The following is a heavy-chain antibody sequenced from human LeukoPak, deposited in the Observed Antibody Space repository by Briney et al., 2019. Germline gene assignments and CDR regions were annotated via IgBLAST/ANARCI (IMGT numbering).Heavy chain of an antibody. V-gene: IGHV4-34*01. D-gene: IGHD3-22*01. CDR1: GGSFSGYY. J-gene: IGHJ4*02. CDR3: ARGTYFYDSSGYSD. CDR2: VKHSGGT. Sequence: SETLSLTCGFYGGSFSGYYWSWIRQPPGKGLEWIGDVKHSGGTNYNPSLKSRVTISVDTSKNQSSLKLSSVTAADTAVYYCARGTYFYDSSGYSDWGQGTLVTVSS.